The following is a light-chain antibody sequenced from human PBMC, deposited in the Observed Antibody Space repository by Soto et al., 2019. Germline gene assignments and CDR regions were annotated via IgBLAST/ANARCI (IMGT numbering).Light chain of an antibody. CDR1: YGIKNF. Sequence: DIQMTQSPSSLSASVGDTVTLTCRASYGIKNFLAWFQQKPGKAPRSLIYAASSLQSGVPSRFTCSGYGTDVTRTISGLQPEDFATYYCQQYSVYPRTFGPGTKVDIK. J-gene: IGKJ3*01. CDR3: QQYSVYPRT. CDR2: AAS. V-gene: IGKV1-16*01.